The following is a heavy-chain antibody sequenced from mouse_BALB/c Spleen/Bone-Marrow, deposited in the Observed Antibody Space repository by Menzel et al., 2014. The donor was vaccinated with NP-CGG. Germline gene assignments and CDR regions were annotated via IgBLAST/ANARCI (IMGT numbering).Heavy chain of an antibody. D-gene: IGHD1-1*01. CDR2: IDPETGGT. CDR3: TREGYYGSIPSLVAY. Sequence: QVQLQQSGAELVRPGASVTLSCKASGYTFTDYEMHWVKQTPVHGLEWIGAIDPETGGTAYNQKFKGKATLTADKSSSTAYMELRSLTSEDSAVYYCTREGYYGSIPSLVAYWGQGTLFTVSA. CDR1: GYTFTDYE. J-gene: IGHJ3*01. V-gene: IGHV1-15*01.